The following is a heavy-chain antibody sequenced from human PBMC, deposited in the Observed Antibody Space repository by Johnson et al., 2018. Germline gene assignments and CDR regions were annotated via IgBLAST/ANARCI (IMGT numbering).Heavy chain of an antibody. CDR2: IIPIFGTA. V-gene: IGHV1-69*01. CDR1: GGTFSSYA. D-gene: IGHD3-10*01. J-gene: IGHJ3*02. Sequence: QVQLVESGAEVKKPGSSVKVSCKASGGTFSSYAISWVRQAPGQGLEWMGGIIPIFGTANYAQKFRGRVTITADESTSTDYMELSSLRSEDTALYYFAKGYYGSVSNAFDIWGQGTMVTVSS. CDR3: AKGYYGSVSNAFDI.